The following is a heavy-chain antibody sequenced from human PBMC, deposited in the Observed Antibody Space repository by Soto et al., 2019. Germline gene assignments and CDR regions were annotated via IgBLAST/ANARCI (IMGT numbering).Heavy chain of an antibody. V-gene: IGHV1-69*06. Sequence: SVKVSCKASGGTFSSYAISWVRQAPGQGLEWMGGIIPIFGTANYAQKFQGRVTITADKSTSTAYMELISLRSEDTAVYYCASPSSGDCSGGSCYSELRYYGMDVWGQGTTVTVSS. CDR1: GGTFSSYA. J-gene: IGHJ6*02. D-gene: IGHD2-15*01. CDR3: ASPSSGDCSGGSCYSELRYYGMDV. CDR2: IIPIFGTA.